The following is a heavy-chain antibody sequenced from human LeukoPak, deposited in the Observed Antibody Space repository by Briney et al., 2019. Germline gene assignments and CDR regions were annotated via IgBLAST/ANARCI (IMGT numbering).Heavy chain of an antibody. D-gene: IGHD2-2*01. J-gene: IGHJ4*02. CDR2: ISGSGGST. CDR3: ARDRVVVPAAFDY. V-gene: IGHV3-23*01. Sequence: PGGSLRLSCAASGFTFSSYAMSWVRQAPGKGLEWVSAISGSGGSTYYADSVKGRFTISRDNSKNTLYLQMNSLRAEDTAVYYCARDRVVVPAAFDYWGQGTLVTVSS. CDR1: GFTFSSYA.